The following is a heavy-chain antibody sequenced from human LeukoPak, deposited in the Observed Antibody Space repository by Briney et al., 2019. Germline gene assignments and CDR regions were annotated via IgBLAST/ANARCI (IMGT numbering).Heavy chain of an antibody. Sequence: GESLKISCKASGYALTGYYLHWVRQAPGQGLEWMGWINPNSGDTDYAQKFQGRVTMTRDTSISTAYMELSRLRSDDTAVFYCARGDSSPYYYFDYWGQGTLVTVSS. V-gene: IGHV1-2*02. CDR3: ARGDSSPYYYFDY. J-gene: IGHJ4*02. D-gene: IGHD3-22*01. CDR2: INPNSGDT. CDR1: GYALTGYY.